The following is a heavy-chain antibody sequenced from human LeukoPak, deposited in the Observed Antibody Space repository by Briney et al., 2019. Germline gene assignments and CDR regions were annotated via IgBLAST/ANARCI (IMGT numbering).Heavy chain of an antibody. D-gene: IGHD1-26*01. V-gene: IGHV3-21*01. CDR2: ISSSSSYI. J-gene: IGHJ6*03. CDR3: ARATWDPNYYYYMDV. Sequence: PGGSLRLSCAASGFTFSSYTMKWVRQAPGKGLEWVSSISSSSSYIYYADSEKGRFTISRDNAKNSLFLQMNSLRAEDTAVYFCARATWDPNYYYYMDVWGKGTTVTISS. CDR1: GFTFSSYT.